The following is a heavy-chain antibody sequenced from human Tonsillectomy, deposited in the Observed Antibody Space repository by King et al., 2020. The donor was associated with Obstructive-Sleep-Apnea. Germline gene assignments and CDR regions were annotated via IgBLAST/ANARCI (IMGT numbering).Heavy chain of an antibody. CDR2: IIPILAIT. CDR3: ARPPNYGDCGAFVI. Sequence: QLVQSGAEVKKPGSSVKVSCKASGGTFITYAISWVRQAPGQGLEWMGGIIPILAITNYAQKFQGRVTITADKSTSTAYMELSKLRSEDPAVYYCARPPNYGDCGAFVIWGQGTMVTVCS. CDR1: GGTFITYA. J-gene: IGHJ3*02. D-gene: IGHD4-17*01. V-gene: IGHV1-69*10.